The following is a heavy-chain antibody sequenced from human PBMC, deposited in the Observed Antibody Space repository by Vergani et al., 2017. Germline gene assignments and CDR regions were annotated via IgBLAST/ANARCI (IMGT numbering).Heavy chain of an antibody. CDR1: GGTFSSYA. CDR2: IIPIFGTA. J-gene: IGHJ5*02. V-gene: IGHV1-69*01. CDR3: ARERRSGSTSPWGFDP. Sequence: QVQLVQSGAEVKKPGSPVKVSCKASGGTFSSYAISWVRQAPGQGLEWMGGIIPIFGTANYAQKFQGRVTITADESTSTAYMELSSLRSEDTAVYYCARERRSGSTSPWGFDPWGQGTLVTVSS. D-gene: IGHD2-2*01.